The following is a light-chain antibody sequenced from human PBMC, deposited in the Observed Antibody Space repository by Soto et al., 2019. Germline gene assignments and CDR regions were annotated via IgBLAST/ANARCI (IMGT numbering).Light chain of an antibody. J-gene: IGKJ2*01. CDR1: QSVLYSSNNKNY. Sequence: DIVMTQSPDSLAVSLGERATINCKSSQSVLYSSNNKNYLAWYQRKPGQPPKLLIYWASTRESGVPDRFSGSGSGTDFTLTISSLQAEDVEVYYCQQYYSTLPYTFGQGTKLEIK. CDR2: WAS. V-gene: IGKV4-1*01. CDR3: QQYYSTLPYT.